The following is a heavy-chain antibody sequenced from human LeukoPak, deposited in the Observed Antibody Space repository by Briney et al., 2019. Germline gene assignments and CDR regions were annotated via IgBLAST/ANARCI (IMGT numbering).Heavy chain of an antibody. V-gene: IGHV1-69*05. CDR2: IIPIFGTA. J-gene: IGHJ4*02. D-gene: IGHD3-22*01. CDR3: ARDPIYYYDSSGYSGDY. CDR1: GGTSSTYA. Sequence: SVRVSCKASGGTSSTYATSWVGQARGQGLEWMGRIIPIFGTANYAQKYQGRVTITTDESTSTAYVELSSLRSEDTAVYYCARDPIYYYDSSGYSGDYWGQGTLVTVS.